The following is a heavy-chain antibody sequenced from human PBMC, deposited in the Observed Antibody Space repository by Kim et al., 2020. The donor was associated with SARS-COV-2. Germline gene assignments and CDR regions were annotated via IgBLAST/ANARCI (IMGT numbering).Heavy chain of an antibody. D-gene: IGHD6-13*01. J-gene: IGHJ4*02. V-gene: IGHV3-23*01. CDR3: AKVGYIAAAVTFYFDY. Sequence: SVKSLFTISRDNSKNTLYLQMNSLRAEDTAVYYCAKVGYIAAAVTFYFDYWGQGTLVTVSS.